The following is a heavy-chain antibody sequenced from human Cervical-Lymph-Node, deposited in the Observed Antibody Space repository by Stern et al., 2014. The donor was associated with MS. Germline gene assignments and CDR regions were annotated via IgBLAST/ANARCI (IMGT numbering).Heavy chain of an antibody. CDR3: ARHVQGFDY. CDR2: IYPYDSDT. CDR1: GYSFTIYY. J-gene: IGHJ4*02. Sequence: VQLVQSGAEVKKPGESPKISCKLSGYSFTIYYIAWVRQMPGKGLEWMGVIYPYDSDTTYSPSCQGQVTISADKSITTAYLQWSSLRASDTAMYYCARHVQGFDYWGQGTLVTVSS. V-gene: IGHV5-51*01.